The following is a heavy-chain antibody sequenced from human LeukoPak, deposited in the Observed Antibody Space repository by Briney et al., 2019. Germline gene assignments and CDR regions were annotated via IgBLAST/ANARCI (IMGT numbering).Heavy chain of an antibody. V-gene: IGHV3-48*01. CDR2: ISSSSSTI. CDR3: ARVLEGNSSSWYAYYYYYYMDV. Sequence: GGSLRLSCAASGFTFSSYSMNWVRQAPGKGLEWVSYISSSSSTIYYADSVKGRFTISRDNSENTLYLQMNSLRAEDTAVYYCARVLEGNSSSWYAYYYYYYMDVWGKGTTVTISS. D-gene: IGHD6-13*01. CDR1: GFTFSSYS. J-gene: IGHJ6*03.